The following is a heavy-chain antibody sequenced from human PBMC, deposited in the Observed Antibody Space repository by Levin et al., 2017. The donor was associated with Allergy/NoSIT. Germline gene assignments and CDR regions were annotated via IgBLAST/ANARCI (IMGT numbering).Heavy chain of an antibody. CDR3: ARQGTTVTTYAHAFDI. V-gene: IGHV5-10-1*01. CDR2: IDPSDSYT. J-gene: IGHJ3*02. CDR1: GYSFTSYW. Sequence: PGGSLRLSCKGSGYSFTSYWISWVRQMPGKGLEWMGRIDPSDSYTNYSPSFQGHVTISADKSISTAYLQWSSLKASDTAMYYCARQGTTVTTYAHAFDIWGQGTMVTVSS. D-gene: IGHD4-17*01.